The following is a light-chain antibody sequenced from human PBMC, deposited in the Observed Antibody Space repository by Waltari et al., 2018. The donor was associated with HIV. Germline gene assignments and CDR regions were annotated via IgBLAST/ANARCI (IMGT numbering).Light chain of an antibody. V-gene: IGLV2-14*03. CDR2: YVS. CDR3: RSYTSSSTLVV. J-gene: IGLJ2*01. Sequence: QSALTQPASVSGSPGQSITISCTGTSSDVGGYNYVSWYQQHPGKAPQLMIYYVSNRPEGVSILFSGSKSGSTASLTISALPAEDEAEYYCRSYTSSSTLVVFGGGTKLTVL. CDR1: SSDVGGYNY.